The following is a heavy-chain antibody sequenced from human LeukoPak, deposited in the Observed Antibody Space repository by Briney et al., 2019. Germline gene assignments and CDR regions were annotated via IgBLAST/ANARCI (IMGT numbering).Heavy chain of an antibody. V-gene: IGHV3-21*01. J-gene: IGHJ4*02. Sequence: GGSLRLSCAASGFTFSTYSMNWVRQAPGKGLEWVSSISSSSSYTFYADSVKGRSTISRDNAKNSLYLQMNSLRAEDTAVYFCAGDFGYSSGLWGQGTLVTVSS. CDR2: ISSSSSYT. CDR1: GFTFSTYS. CDR3: AGDFGYSSGL. D-gene: IGHD6-19*01.